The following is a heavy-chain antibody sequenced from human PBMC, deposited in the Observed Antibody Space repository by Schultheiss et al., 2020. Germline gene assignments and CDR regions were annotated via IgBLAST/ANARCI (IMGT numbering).Heavy chain of an antibody. J-gene: IGHJ6*02. Sequence: WGSLRLSCAASGFTFSNAWMNWVRQAPGKGLEWVGRIRSKANSYATAYAASVKGRFTISRDDSKNTAYLQMNSLKTEDTAVYYCTILQTYYYDSSGYMGRSMDVWGQGTTVTVSS. CDR2: IRSKANSYAT. CDR1: GFTFSNAW. CDR3: TILQTYYYDSSGYMGRSMDV. V-gene: IGHV3-73*01. D-gene: IGHD3-22*01.